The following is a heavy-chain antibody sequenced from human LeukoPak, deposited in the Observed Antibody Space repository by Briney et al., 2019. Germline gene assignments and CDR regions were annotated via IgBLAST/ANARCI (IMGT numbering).Heavy chain of an antibody. J-gene: IGHJ4*02. CDR3: ARDPPSPGWEQSLVDY. Sequence: GASVKVSCKASGYTFTAHYMHWVRQAPGQGPEWMGWINPNSGGTNYAQKFQGRVTMTRDTSISTAYMELSRLRSDDTAVYYCARDPPSPGWEQSLVDYWGQGTLVTVSS. CDR1: GYTFTAHY. CDR2: INPNSGGT. D-gene: IGHD1-26*01. V-gene: IGHV1-2*02.